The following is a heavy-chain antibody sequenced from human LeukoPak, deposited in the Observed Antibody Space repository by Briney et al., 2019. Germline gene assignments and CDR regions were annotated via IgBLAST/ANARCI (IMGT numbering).Heavy chain of an antibody. CDR3: ARVSGSYQYFDY. D-gene: IGHD3-10*01. J-gene: IGHJ4*02. CDR2: INAGNGNT. CDR1: GYTFTSYA. Sequence: GASVKVSCKASGYTFTSYAMHWVRQAPGQRLEWMGWINAGNGNTKYSQKFLGRVTITRDTSASTAYMELSSLRSEDTAVYYCARVSGSYQYFDYWGQGTLVTVSS. V-gene: IGHV1-3*01.